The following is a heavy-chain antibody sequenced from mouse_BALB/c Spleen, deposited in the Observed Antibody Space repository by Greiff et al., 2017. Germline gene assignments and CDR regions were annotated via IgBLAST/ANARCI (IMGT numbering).Heavy chain of an antibody. V-gene: IGHV5-6*01. CDR1: GFTFSSYG. CDR2: ISSGGSYT. D-gene: IGHD1-1*01. Sequence: EVHLVESGGDLVKPGGSLKLSCAASGFTFSSYGMSWVRQTPDKRLEWVATISSGGSYTYYPDSVKGRFTISRDNAKNTLYLQISSLKSEDTAMYYCARHSDYGSTFDYWGQGTTLTVSS. J-gene: IGHJ2*01. CDR3: ARHSDYGSTFDY.